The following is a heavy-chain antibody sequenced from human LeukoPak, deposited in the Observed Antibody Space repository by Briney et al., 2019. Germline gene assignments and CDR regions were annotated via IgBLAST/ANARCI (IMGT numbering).Heavy chain of an antibody. V-gene: IGHV3-15*01. CDR3: TRARGSLGAFDI. J-gene: IGHJ3*02. CDR1: GFIFSKAW. D-gene: IGHD1-26*01. CDR2: IKSKADGGTT. Sequence: GGSLRLSCAASGFIFSKAWMNCVRQAPGKGLEWVGRIKSKADGGTTDYAAPVKGRFTISRDDSKNTLYLQMNSLKTEDTAVYYCTRARGSLGAFDIWGQGRMVTVSS.